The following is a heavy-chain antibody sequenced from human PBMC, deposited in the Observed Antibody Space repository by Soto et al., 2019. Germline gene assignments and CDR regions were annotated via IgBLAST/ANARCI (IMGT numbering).Heavy chain of an antibody. J-gene: IGHJ4*02. CDR3: ARKSGRGYDFWSGYYSGVAFDY. Sequence: GSLRLSCTASGFTFSSYSMNWVRQAPGKGLDWVSYISSSSSTIYYADSVKGRFTISRDNAKSSLYLQMNSLRDKDTAVYYCARKSGRGYDFWSGYYSGVAFDYWGQGTLVTVSS. D-gene: IGHD3-3*01. CDR1: GFTFSSYS. V-gene: IGHV3-48*02. CDR2: ISSSSSTI.